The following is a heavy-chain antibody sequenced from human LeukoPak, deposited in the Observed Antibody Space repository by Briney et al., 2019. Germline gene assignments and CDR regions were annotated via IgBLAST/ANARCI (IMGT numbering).Heavy chain of an antibody. V-gene: IGHV4-34*01. J-gene: IGHJ4*02. Sequence: SETLSLTCAVYGGSFSGYYWSWIRQPPGRGLEWIGEINHSGSTNYNPSLKSRVTISVDTSKNQFSLKLSSVTAADTAVYYCARGSGFDYWGQGTLVTVSS. CDR3: ARGSGFDY. CDR1: GGSFSGYY. CDR2: INHSGST.